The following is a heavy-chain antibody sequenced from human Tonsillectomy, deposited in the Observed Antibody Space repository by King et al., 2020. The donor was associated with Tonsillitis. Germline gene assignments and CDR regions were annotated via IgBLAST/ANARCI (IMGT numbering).Heavy chain of an antibody. Sequence: VQLVQSGAEVKKPGASVKVSCKASGYTFTSYYMHWVRQAPGQGLEWMGIINPSGGSTSYAQEFQGRVTMTRDTSTSTVYMELSSLRSEDTAVYYCTTTDGEYYGSSGYRGGVWFDPWGQGTLVTVSS. CDR3: TTTDGEYYGSSGYRGGVWFDP. CDR1: GYTFTSYY. D-gene: IGHD3-22*01. CDR2: INPSGGST. J-gene: IGHJ5*02. V-gene: IGHV1-46*01.